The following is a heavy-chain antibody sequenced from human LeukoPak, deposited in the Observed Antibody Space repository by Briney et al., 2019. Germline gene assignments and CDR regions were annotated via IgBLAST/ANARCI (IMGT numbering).Heavy chain of an antibody. CDR1: GFTFSSHS. V-gene: IGHV3-21*01. Sequence: GGSLRLSCAASGFTFSSHSMDWVRQAPGKGLEWVSSISSGSTYIYYADSVKGRFTISRDNAKNSLYLQMNSLRAEDTAVYYCAGLRSYFDYWGQGTLVTVSS. CDR3: AGLRSYFDY. D-gene: IGHD3-16*01. J-gene: IGHJ4*02. CDR2: ISSGSTYI.